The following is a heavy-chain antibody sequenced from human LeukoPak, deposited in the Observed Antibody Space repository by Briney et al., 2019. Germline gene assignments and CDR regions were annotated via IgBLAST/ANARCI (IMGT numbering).Heavy chain of an antibody. Sequence: ASVKVSCKASGYTFTSYYMHWVRQAPGQGLEWMGIIDPSSSSTTYAQRFRGRVTMTRDTSTSTVYMDLSSLRSEDTAVYYCARGGLYSSTWNFDYWGQGTLVTVSS. CDR2: IDPSSSST. CDR1: GYTFTSYY. J-gene: IGHJ4*02. D-gene: IGHD6-13*01. V-gene: IGHV1-46*01. CDR3: ARGGLYSSTWNFDY.